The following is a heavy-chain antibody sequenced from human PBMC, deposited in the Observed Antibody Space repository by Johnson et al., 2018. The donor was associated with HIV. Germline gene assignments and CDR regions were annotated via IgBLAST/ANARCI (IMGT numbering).Heavy chain of an antibody. D-gene: IGHD6-6*01. Sequence: QVPLVELRGGLVKPGGSLRLSCSASGFTFCDYYMSWIRQAPGKGLEWVSYISESGTTIYYADSVKGRFTISRDNAKNSLYLQMNSLRAEDTAVYYCATLKGPRLHIAARRPDAFDIWGQGTMVTVSS. CDR3: ATLKGPRLHIAARRPDAFDI. J-gene: IGHJ3*02. V-gene: IGHV3-11*04. CDR2: ISESGTTI. CDR1: GFTFCDYY.